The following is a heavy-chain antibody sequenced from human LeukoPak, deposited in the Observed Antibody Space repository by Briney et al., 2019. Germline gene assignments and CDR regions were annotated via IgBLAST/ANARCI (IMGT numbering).Heavy chain of an antibody. CDR2: IIPVRGLT. CDR1: RGTYSNYA. J-gene: IGHJ3*01. V-gene: IGHV1-69*04. CDR3: ATCHNYYESSGLAFDV. D-gene: IGHD3-22*01. Sequence: SVKVSCKTSRGTYSNYAISWVRQAPGQGPDWMGRIIPVRGLTNYAQKFQGRVTITADTSSSTVYMELSSLTSDDTAMYYCATCHNYYESSGLAFDVWGQGTLVIVSS.